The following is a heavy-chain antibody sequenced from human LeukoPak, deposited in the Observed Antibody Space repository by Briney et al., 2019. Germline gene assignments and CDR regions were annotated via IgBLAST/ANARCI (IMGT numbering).Heavy chain of an antibody. V-gene: IGHV1-69*04. J-gene: IGHJ5*02. CDR3: ARDYPAYDILTGYLDSNWFDP. CDR1: GGTFSSYA. Sequence: ASVKVSCKASGGTFSSYAISWVRQAPGQGLEWMGRIIPILGIANYAQKFQGRVTITADKSTSTAYMELSGLRSEDTAVYYCARDYPAYDILTGYLDSNWFDPWGQGTLVTVSS. D-gene: IGHD3-9*01. CDR2: IIPILGIA.